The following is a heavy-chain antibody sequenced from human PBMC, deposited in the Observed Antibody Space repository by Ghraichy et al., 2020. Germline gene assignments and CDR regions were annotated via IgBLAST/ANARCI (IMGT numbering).Heavy chain of an antibody. D-gene: IGHD2-21*02. CDR1: GYTLTELS. CDR2: FDPEDGET. CDR3: ALGEGRGVVTAYFDY. Sequence: ASVKVSCKVSGYTLTELSMHWVRQAPGKGLEWMGGFDPEDGETIYAQKFQGRVTMTEDTSTDTAYMELSSLGSEDTAVYYCALGEGRGVVTAYFDYWGQGTLVTVSS. J-gene: IGHJ4*02. V-gene: IGHV1-24*01.